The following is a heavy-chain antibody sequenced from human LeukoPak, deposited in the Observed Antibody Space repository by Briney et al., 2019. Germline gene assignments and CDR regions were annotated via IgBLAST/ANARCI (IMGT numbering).Heavy chain of an antibody. D-gene: IGHD3-10*01. Sequence: GGSLRLSCAASGFTFSDHYMDWVRQAPGKGLEWVAVISYDGSNKYYADSVKGRFTISRDNSKNTLYLQMNSRRAEDTAVYYCAKDRGFGELIGYFDYWGQGTLVTVSS. J-gene: IGHJ4*02. V-gene: IGHV3-30*18. CDR1: GFTFSDHY. CDR3: AKDRGFGELIGYFDY. CDR2: ISYDGSNK.